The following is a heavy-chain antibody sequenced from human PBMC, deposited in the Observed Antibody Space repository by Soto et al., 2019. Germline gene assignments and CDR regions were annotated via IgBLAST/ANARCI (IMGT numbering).Heavy chain of an antibody. CDR1: GGSVSSGSYY. V-gene: IGHV4-61*01. J-gene: IGHJ4*02. CDR3: ARAETITIFGVVPGPDY. CDR2: IYYSGST. Sequence: PSETLSLTCTVSGGSVSSGSYYWSWIRQPPGKGLEWIGYIYYSGSTNYNPSLKSRVTISVDTSKNQFSLKLSSVTAADTAVYYCARAETITIFGVVPGPDYWGQGTLVTVSS. D-gene: IGHD3-3*01.